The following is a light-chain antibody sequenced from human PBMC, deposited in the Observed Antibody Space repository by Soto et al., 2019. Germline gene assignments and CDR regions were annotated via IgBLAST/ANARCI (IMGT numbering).Light chain of an antibody. CDR3: QQSYSTPYT. CDR1: QSISSY. V-gene: IGKV1-39*01. Sequence: DIQMTQSPSSLSASVGDRVTITCRASQSISSYLNWYQQKPGKAPKLLIYAASSLQSGVQSRFSGSGSGTDFTLTISSRQPEDFATYYCQQSYSTPYTFGQGTKLEIK. CDR2: AAS. J-gene: IGKJ2*01.